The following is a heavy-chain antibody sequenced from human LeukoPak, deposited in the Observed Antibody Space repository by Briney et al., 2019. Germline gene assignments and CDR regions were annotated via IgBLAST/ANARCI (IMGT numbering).Heavy chain of an antibody. Sequence: ASVKVSCKASGYTFTSYAMHWVRQAPGQRLEWMGWINAGNGNTKYSQKFQGRVTITRDTSASTAYMELSSLRSEDTAVFYCAREGGYCSSTSCYNSWFDPWGQGTLVTVSS. CDR2: INAGNGNT. V-gene: IGHV1-3*01. CDR3: AREGGYCSSTSCYNSWFDP. J-gene: IGHJ5*02. CDR1: GYTFTSYA. D-gene: IGHD2-2*02.